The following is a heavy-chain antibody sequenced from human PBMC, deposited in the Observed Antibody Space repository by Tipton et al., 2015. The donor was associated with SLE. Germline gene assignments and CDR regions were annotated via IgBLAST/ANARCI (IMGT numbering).Heavy chain of an antibody. CDR2: NYYRGST. CDR1: GGSISSSSYY. V-gene: IGHV4-39*01. Sequence: LSLTCTVSGGSISSSSYYWGWIRQPPGKGLEWIGSNYYRGSTYYNPSLKSRVTISVDTSKNQFSLNLSSLTAADTAVYYCARPRYSSSSVAAFDIWGQGTMVTVSS. D-gene: IGHD6-6*01. CDR3: ARPRYSSSSVAAFDI. J-gene: IGHJ3*02.